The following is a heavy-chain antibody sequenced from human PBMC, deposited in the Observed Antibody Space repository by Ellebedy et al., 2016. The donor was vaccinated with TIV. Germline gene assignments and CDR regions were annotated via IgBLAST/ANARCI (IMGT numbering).Heavy chain of an antibody. CDR2: IYYSGST. D-gene: IGHD2-2*01. J-gene: IGHJ1*01. CDR3: ARGGIVVPSGSFQH. Sequence: GSLRLSXTVSGGSISSYYWSWIRQPPGKGLEWIGYIYYSGSTNYNPSLKSRVTISVDTSKNQFSLKLSSVTAADTAVYYCARGGIVVPSGSFQHWGQGTLVTVSS. V-gene: IGHV4-59*01. CDR1: GGSISSYY.